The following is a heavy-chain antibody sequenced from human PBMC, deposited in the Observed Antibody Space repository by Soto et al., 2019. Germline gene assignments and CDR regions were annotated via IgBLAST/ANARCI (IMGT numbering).Heavy chain of an antibody. CDR2: INHSGST. J-gene: IGHJ6*03. V-gene: IGHV4-34*01. CDR1: GVSFSGYY. Sequence: SETLSLTCAVYGVSFSGYYWSWIRQPPGKGLEWIGEINHSGSTNYNPSLKSRVTISVDTSKNQFSLKLSSVTAADTAVYYCARGGGYSYGFNYYYYMDVWGKGTTVTVSS. CDR3: ARGGGYSYGFNYYYYMDV. D-gene: IGHD5-18*01.